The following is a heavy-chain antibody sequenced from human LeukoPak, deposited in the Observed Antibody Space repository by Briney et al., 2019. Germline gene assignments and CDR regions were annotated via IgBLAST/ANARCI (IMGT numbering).Heavy chain of an antibody. D-gene: IGHD3-16*01. Sequence: PSETLSLTCTVSGGSISSGSYYWSWIRQPAGKGLEWIGRIYTSGSTNYNPSLKSRVTISVDTSKNQFSLKLSSVTAADTAVYYCARDSGGHYVYDAFDIWGQGTMVTVSS. CDR2: IYTSGST. CDR3: ARDSGGHYVYDAFDI. V-gene: IGHV4-61*02. J-gene: IGHJ3*02. CDR1: GGSISSGSYY.